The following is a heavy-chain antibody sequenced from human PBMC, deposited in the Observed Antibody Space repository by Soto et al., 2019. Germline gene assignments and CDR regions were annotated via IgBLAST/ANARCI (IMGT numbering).Heavy chain of an antibody. CDR3: AAARVLGATAPYYYYGMDV. CDR1: GFTFTSSA. CDR2: IVVGSGNT. J-gene: IGHJ6*02. D-gene: IGHD1-26*01. Sequence: SVKVSCKASGFTFTSSAMQWVRQARGQRLEWIGWIVVGSGNTNYAQKFQERVTITRDMSTSTSYMELSSLRSEDSAVYYCAAARVLGATAPYYYYGMDVWGQGTTVTVSS. V-gene: IGHV1-58*02.